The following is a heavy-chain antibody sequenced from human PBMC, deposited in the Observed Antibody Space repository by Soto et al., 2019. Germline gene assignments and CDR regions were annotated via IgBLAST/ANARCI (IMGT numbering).Heavy chain of an antibody. CDR1: GFTFSSYA. CDR3: ARDPHRYALPPVGYFDY. V-gene: IGHV3-30*04. D-gene: IGHD3-9*01. J-gene: IGHJ4*02. CDR2: ISYDGRNK. Sequence: QVQLVESGGGVVQSGRSLRLSCAASGFTFSSYAMHWVRQAPGKGLEWVAVISYDGRNKYYADSVKDRFTISRDNSKNTLNLQMNSLRAEDTAGYYCARDPHRYALPPVGYFDYWGQGTLVTVSS.